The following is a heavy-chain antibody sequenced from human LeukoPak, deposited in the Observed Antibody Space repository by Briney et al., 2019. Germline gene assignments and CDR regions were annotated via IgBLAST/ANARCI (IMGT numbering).Heavy chain of an antibody. Sequence: PGGSLRLSCAASGFTFSSYAMSWVRQAPGKGLEWVSAISGSGGSKYYADSVKGRFTISRDNSKNTLYLQMNSLRAEDTAVYYCAKILSYDILTGYYHHWGQGTLVTVSS. CDR3: AKILSYDILTGYYHH. D-gene: IGHD3-9*01. CDR2: ISGSGGSK. CDR1: GFTFSSYA. J-gene: IGHJ5*02. V-gene: IGHV3-23*01.